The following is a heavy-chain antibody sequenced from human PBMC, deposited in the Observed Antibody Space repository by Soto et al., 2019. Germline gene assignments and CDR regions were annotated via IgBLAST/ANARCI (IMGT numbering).Heavy chain of an antibody. V-gene: IGHV3-33*01. Sequence: GGSLRLSCAASGFTFGSYGMHWVRQAPGKGLEWVAVIWYDGSNKYYADSVKGRFTISRDNSKNTLYLQMNSLRAEDTAVYYCARGPSKLYYGNEEQIFDYWGQGTLVTVSS. CDR2: IWYDGSNK. CDR3: ARGPSKLYYGNEEQIFDY. J-gene: IGHJ4*02. D-gene: IGHD4-4*01. CDR1: GFTFGSYG.